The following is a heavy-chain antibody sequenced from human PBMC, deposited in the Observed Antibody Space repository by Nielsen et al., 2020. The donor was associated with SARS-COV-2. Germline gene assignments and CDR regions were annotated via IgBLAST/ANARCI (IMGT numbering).Heavy chain of an antibody. Sequence: SETLSLTCTVSGGSISSGGYYWSWIRQHPGKGLEWIGYIYYSGSTNYNPSLKSRVTISVDTSKNQFSLKLSSVTAADTAVYYCARDGRYSYDHFDYWGQGTLVTVSS. CDR2: IYYSGST. J-gene: IGHJ4*02. CDR3: ARDGRYSYDHFDY. V-gene: IGHV4-61*08. CDR1: GGSISSGGYY. D-gene: IGHD5-18*01.